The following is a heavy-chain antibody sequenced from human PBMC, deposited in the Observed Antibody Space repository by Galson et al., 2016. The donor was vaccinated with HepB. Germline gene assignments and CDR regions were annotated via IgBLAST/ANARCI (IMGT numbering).Heavy chain of an antibody. V-gene: IGHV7-4-1*02. J-gene: IGHJ3*02. D-gene: IGHD2-2*01. CDR2: INTNTGKS. CDR3: ARDMGYCSSTSCYVTAFDM. Sequence: SVKVSCKASGYSVTTYAMNWVRQAPGQGLEWMGWINTNTGKSTYAQAFTGRFVFSLDTSVSTTYLQISGLKAEDTAVYYCARDMGYCSSTSCYVTAFDMWGQATMITVSA. CDR1: GYSVTTYA.